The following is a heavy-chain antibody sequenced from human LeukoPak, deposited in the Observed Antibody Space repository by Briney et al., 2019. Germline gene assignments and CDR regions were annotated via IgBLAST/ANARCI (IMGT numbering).Heavy chain of an antibody. CDR2: MNPNSGNT. D-gene: IGHD2-2*01. CDR1: GYTFTSYD. J-gene: IGHJ6*03. Sequence: ASVKVFCKASGYTFTSYDINWVRQATGQGLEWMGWMNPNSGNTGYAQKFQGRVTITRNTSISTAYMELSSLRSEDTAVYYCARGRVPAANYYYYMDVWGKGTTVTVSS. V-gene: IGHV1-8*03. CDR3: ARGRVPAANYYYYMDV.